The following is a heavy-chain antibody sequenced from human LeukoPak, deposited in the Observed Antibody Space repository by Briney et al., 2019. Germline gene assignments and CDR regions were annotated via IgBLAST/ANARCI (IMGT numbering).Heavy chain of an antibody. D-gene: IGHD5-18*01. CDR1: EFTFSGAW. V-gene: IGHV3-7*03. CDR2: TNEDGSVR. CDR3: VRSFSYSYDFA. Sequence: PGGSLRLSCVASEFTFSGAWMHWVRQAPGKGLEWVANTNEDGSVRQYADSVRGRFTISRDNTQNTVSLQLNTLRVDDTAVYYCVRSFSYSYDFAGGPWTLVTVSS. J-gene: IGHJ1*01.